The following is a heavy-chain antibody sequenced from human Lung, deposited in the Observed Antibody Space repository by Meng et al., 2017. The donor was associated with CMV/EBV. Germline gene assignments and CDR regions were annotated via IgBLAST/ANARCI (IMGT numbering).Heavy chain of an antibody. CDR3: AKRLPYYGMDV. Sequence: SXATSGFTFSTYAMNWVRQAPGKGLEWVSTINSGSRGTIFYANSVRGRFTISRDDSRNTLYLQMISLRAEDTAIYYCAKRLPYYGMDVWGQGTAVXVSS. CDR2: INSGSRGTI. D-gene: IGHD2-15*01. J-gene: IGHJ6*01. V-gene: IGHV3-23*01. CDR1: GFTFSTYA.